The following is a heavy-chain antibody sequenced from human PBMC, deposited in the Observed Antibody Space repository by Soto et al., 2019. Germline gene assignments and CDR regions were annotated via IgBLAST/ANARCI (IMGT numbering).Heavy chain of an antibody. V-gene: IGHV3-48*01. J-gene: IGHJ6*03. D-gene: IGHD2-15*01. CDR2: ISSSSSTI. CDR1: GFTFSSYS. Sequence: GGSLRLSCAASGFTFSSYSMNWVRQAPGKGLEWVSYISSSSSTIYYADSVKGRFTISRDNAKNSLYLQMNSLRAEDTAVYYCARDGDIVVVVAATFYYYYYMDVWGKGTTVTVSS. CDR3: ARDGDIVVVVAATFYYYYYMDV.